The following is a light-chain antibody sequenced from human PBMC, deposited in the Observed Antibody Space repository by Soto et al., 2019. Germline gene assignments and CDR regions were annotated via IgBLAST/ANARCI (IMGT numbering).Light chain of an antibody. CDR2: EVS. Sequence: LTQPPSASGSPGQSVTISCTGTSSDVGGYNYVSWYQQHPGKAPKLMIYEVSRRPSGVPDRFSGSKSGNTASLTVSGLQAEDEADYYCSSYAGSNNSLYVFGTGTKVTVL. CDR1: SSDVGGYNY. V-gene: IGLV2-8*01. CDR3: SSYAGSNNSLYV. J-gene: IGLJ1*01.